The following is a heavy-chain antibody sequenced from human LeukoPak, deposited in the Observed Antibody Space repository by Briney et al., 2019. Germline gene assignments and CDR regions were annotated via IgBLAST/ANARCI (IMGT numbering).Heavy chain of an antibody. Sequence: GGSLRLSCAASGFTFSSFTMSWVRQAPGKGLEWVSAISGSGGSTYYADSVKGRFTISRDNSKNTLYLQMNSLRAEDTAVYYCAKAGGILTGYYSFYFDYWGQGTLVTVSS. CDR3: AKAGGILTGYYSFYFDY. D-gene: IGHD3-9*01. CDR2: ISGSGGST. CDR1: GFTFSSFT. J-gene: IGHJ4*02. V-gene: IGHV3-23*01.